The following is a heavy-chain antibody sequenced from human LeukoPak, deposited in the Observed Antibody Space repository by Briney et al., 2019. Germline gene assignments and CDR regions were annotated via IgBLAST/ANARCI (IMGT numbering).Heavy chain of an antibody. J-gene: IGHJ3*02. CDR1: GFTFSSYS. D-gene: IGHD5-24*01. CDR2: ISSSSSYI. CDR3: AREGSDGYNYPDAFDI. Sequence: GGSLRLSCAASGFTFSSYSMNWVRQAPGKGLEWVSSISSSSSYIYYADSVKGRFTISRDNAKNSLYLQMNSLRAEDTAVYYCAREGSDGYNYPDAFDIWGQGTMVTVSS. V-gene: IGHV3-21*01.